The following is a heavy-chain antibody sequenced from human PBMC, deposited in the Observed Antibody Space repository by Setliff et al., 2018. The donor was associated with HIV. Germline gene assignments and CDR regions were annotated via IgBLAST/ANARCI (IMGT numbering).Heavy chain of an antibody. Sequence: PSETLSLTCTVSGGSINNYYWSWIRQPPGKALEWIGYVYSTGSTYYNPSLKSRVTMSVDTSRNGFSLNLNSVTAADTAVYFCARASGAKYYYGMDVWGQGTTVTVSS. CDR2: VYSTGST. D-gene: IGHD1-26*01. CDR3: ARASGAKYYYGMDV. V-gene: IGHV4-59*12. CDR1: GGSINNYY. J-gene: IGHJ6*02.